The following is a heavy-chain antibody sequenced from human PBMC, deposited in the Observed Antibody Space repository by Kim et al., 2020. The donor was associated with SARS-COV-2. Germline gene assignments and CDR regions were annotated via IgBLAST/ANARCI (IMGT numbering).Heavy chain of an antibody. CDR3: AAKHQLAYFFDY. D-gene: IGHD1-1*01. CDR2: IYHSGST. CDR1: GGSISSGYYY. Sequence: SETLSLTCTVSGGSISSGYYYWSWIRQHPGKGLEWIGYIYHSGSTYYNPSLRSRLTMSIDTSKSQFSLRLSSVTAADTAVYYCAAKHQLAYFFDYWGQGTLVTVSS. J-gene: IGHJ4*02. V-gene: IGHV4-31*03.